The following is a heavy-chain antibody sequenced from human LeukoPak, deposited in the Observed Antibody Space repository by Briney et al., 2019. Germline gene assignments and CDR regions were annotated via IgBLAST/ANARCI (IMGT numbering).Heavy chain of an antibody. D-gene: IGHD6-13*01. CDR1: GGSISSYY. CDR2: IYYSGST. V-gene: IGHV4-59*08. CDR3: ARRASGNWYFDF. J-gene: IGHJ4*02. Sequence: SETLSLTCTVSGGSISSYYWSWIRQSPGKGLEWIGYIYYSGSTNYNPSPKSRVTISVDTSKNQFSLKMSSVTAADTAVYYCARRASGNWYFDFWGQGTLVTVSS.